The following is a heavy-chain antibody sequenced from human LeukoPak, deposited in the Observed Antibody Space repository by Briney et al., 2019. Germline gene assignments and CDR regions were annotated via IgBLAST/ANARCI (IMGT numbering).Heavy chain of an antibody. CDR1: GGSISSYY. V-gene: IGHV4-59*08. D-gene: IGHD3-10*01. CDR2: IYYSGST. J-gene: IGHJ6*03. CDR3: ARRRGGSGNYYMDV. Sequence: PSETLSLTCTVSGGSISSYYWSWLRQPPGKGLEWIGYIYYSGSTNYNPSLKSRVTISVDTSKNQFSLKLSSVTAANTAVYYCARRRGGSGNYYMDVWGKGTTLTVSS.